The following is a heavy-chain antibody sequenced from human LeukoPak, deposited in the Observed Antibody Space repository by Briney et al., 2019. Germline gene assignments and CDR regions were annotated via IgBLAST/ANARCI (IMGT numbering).Heavy chain of an antibody. J-gene: IGHJ5*02. D-gene: IGHD3-3*01. Sequence: GGSLRLSCAASGFTFSSYAMSWVRQAPGKGLEWVSAISGSGGSTYYADSVKGRLTISRDNSKNTLYLQMNSLRAEDTAVYYCEKDRGYDVWSVYLGTNWFHPGRQGSLATASS. V-gene: IGHV3-23*01. CDR2: ISGSGGST. CDR1: GFTFSSYA. CDR3: EKDRGYDVWSVYLGTNWFHP.